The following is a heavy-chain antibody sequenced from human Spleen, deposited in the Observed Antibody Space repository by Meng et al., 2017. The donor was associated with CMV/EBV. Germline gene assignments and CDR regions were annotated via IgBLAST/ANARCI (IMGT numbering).Heavy chain of an antibody. CDR1: GFTFSFYS. Sequence: VGSLRLSCAASGFTFSFYSMHWVRQAPGKGLEWLVVIAYDGSYKYYADSVKGRFTISRDNSKNTVDLQMSSLTAEDTAVYYCARAGYPRSWYGEGFDYWGQGTLVTVSS. CDR3: ARAGYPRSWYGEGFDY. V-gene: IGHV3-30*04. D-gene: IGHD6-13*01. CDR2: IAYDGSYK. J-gene: IGHJ4*02.